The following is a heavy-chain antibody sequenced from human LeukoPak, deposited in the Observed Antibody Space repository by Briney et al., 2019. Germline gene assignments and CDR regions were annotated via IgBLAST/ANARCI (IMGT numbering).Heavy chain of an antibody. J-gene: IGHJ3*02. V-gene: IGHV1-46*01. CDR3: ARRQPAATNAFDI. CDR2: INPSGGSA. D-gene: IGHD6-25*01. Sequence: ASVKVSCKASGYIFTSCYMHWVRQAPGQGLEWMGIINPSGGSATYAQRFQGRITVTGDTSTSTVYMELSSLRSEDTAVYYCARRQPAATNAFDIWGQGTMVSVSS. CDR1: GYIFTSCY.